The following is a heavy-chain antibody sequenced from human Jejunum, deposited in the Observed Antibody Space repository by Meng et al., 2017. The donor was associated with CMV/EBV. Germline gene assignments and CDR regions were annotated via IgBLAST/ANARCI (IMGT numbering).Heavy chain of an antibody. J-gene: IGHJ4*02. V-gene: IGHV3-11*06. CDR3: AREGGPKRFDA. D-gene: IGHD3-16*01. Sequence: QLQLVESGGGLVKPGGXLRLSCAASGFTFSDYYVPWIRQAPGKGLEWISYSSSSTGSYTKFIDSVTGRFNISRDNAKNSVYLQMNMLKGEDTAVYYCAREGGPKRFDAWGLGTLVTVSS. CDR2: SSSSTGSYT. CDR1: GFTFSDYY.